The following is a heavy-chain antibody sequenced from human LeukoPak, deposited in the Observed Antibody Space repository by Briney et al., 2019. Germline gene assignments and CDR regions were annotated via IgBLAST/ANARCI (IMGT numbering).Heavy chain of an antibody. J-gene: IGHJ1*01. CDR1: GFTFSSYG. CDR2: ISYDGSNK. D-gene: IGHD3-10*01. V-gene: IGHV3-30*18. CDR3: AKDPLLGPWFGYFQH. Sequence: PGGSLRLSCAASGFTFSSYGMYWVRQAPGKGLEWVAVISYDGSNKYYADSVKGRFTISRDNSKNTLYLQMNSLRAEDTAVYYCAKDPLLGPWFGYFQHWGQGTLVTVSS.